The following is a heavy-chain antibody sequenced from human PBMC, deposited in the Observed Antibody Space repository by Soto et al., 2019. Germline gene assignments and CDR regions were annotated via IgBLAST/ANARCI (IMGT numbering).Heavy chain of an antibody. J-gene: IGHJ4*02. D-gene: IGHD3-16*01. CDR2: ISNEGSIQ. V-gene: IGHV3-30*18. CDR1: GFSFSSYG. CDR3: AKEGGTLGTSASYGFDY. Sequence: QVQLVESGGGVVQPGGSLRLSCAASGFSFSSYGIHWVRQAPGKGLEWVAVISNEGSIQYYADSVKGRFTISRDNSEDTVLLQMNSLRGEGPAVYYFAKEGGTLGTSASYGFDYWGQGSRVTVSS.